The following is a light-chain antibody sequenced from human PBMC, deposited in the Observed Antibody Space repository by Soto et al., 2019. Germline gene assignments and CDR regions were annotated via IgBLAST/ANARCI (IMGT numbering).Light chain of an antibody. CDR2: EVS. Sequence: VLTQPPSVSGSPGQSVTISCTGTSTDFVSYNRVSWYQQPPGTAPKLMIYEVSKRPSGVPDRFSGSKSGNTASLTISGLQAADEADYYCSLYTSENAYVFGTGTKVTVL. CDR3: SLYTSENAYV. J-gene: IGLJ1*01. V-gene: IGLV2-18*01. CDR1: STDFVSYNR.